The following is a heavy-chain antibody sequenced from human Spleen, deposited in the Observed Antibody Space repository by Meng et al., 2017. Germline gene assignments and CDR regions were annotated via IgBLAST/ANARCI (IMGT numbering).Heavy chain of an antibody. D-gene: IGHD4-11*01. CDR3: ARGPTTMAHDFDY. CDR1: GGSFSDYY. CDR2: INHSGST. V-gene: IGHV4-34*01. J-gene: IGHJ4*02. Sequence: QVHLQQWGAALLKASETLSLTCVVSGGSFSDYYWSWIRQPPGKGLEWIGEINHSGSTNYNPSLESRATISVDTSQNNLSLKLSSVTAADSAVYYCARGPTTMAHDFDYWGQGTLVTVSS.